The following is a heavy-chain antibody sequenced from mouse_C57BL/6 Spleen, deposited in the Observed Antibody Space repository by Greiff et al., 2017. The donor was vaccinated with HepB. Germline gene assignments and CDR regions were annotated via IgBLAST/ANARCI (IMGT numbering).Heavy chain of an antibody. CDR2: IYPRSGNT. CDR3: ARGGQYGAMDY. V-gene: IGHV1-81*01. D-gene: IGHD1-1*02. Sequence: VQLQQSGAELARPGASVKLSCKASGYTFTSYGISWVKQRTGQGLEWIGEIYPRSGNTYYNEKCKGKATLTADKSSSTAYMELRSLTSEDSAVYFCARGGQYGAMDYWGQGTSVTVSS. J-gene: IGHJ4*01. CDR1: GYTFTSYG.